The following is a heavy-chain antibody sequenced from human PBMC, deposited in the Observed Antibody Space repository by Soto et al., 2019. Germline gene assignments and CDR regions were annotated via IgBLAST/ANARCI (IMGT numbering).Heavy chain of an antibody. Sequence: ASVKVSCKASGYTFTSYALHWVRQAPGQRLEWLGWINAGDGNTKYSQNFQGRVTMTTDTSTSTAYVELRSLRSDDTAVYYCARGLDYGDYYPYFDYWGQGTLVTVSS. J-gene: IGHJ4*02. CDR3: ARGLDYGDYYPYFDY. D-gene: IGHD4-17*01. CDR2: INAGDGNT. CDR1: GYTFTSYA. V-gene: IGHV1-3*01.